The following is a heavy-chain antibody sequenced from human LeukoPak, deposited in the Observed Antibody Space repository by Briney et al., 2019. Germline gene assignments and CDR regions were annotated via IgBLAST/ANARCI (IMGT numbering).Heavy chain of an antibody. Sequence: ASVKVSCKASGYTFTSYGISWVRQAPGQGLEWMGWISAYNGNTNYAQTLQGRVTMPTDTSTSTASMELRRLRSDDTAVYYCARVVTIFGVALGYWGQGTLVTVSS. D-gene: IGHD3-3*01. V-gene: IGHV1-18*01. CDR2: ISAYNGNT. CDR3: ARVVTIFGVALGY. J-gene: IGHJ4*02. CDR1: GYTFTSYG.